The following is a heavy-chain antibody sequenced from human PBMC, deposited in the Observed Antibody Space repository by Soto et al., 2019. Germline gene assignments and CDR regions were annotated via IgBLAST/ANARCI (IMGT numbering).Heavy chain of an antibody. J-gene: IGHJ5*02. Sequence: QVQLVQSGAEVKKPGSSVKVSCKASGGTFSSYAISWVRQAPGQGLEWMGGIIPNFGTANYAQKFQGRVTITANESTSTAYMELCSLRSEDTAVYYCAVQLELPGGWFDPWGQGTLVTVSS. CDR2: IIPNFGTA. CDR1: GGTFSSYA. V-gene: IGHV1-69*12. CDR3: AVQLELPGGWFDP. D-gene: IGHD1-7*01.